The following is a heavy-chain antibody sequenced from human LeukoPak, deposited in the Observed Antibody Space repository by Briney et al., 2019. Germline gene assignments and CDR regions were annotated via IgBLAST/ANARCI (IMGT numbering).Heavy chain of an antibody. D-gene: IGHD5-12*01. CDR2: ISASDTST. V-gene: IGHV3-23*01. CDR3: AKARATIYYFDC. J-gene: IGHJ4*02. CDR1: GFTFSGYW. Sequence: QPGGSLRLSCAASGFTFSGYWMSWVRQAPGKGLEWVSAISASDTSTYYADSVKGRFTISRDNSKNTLYLQMNSLRAEDTAVYYCAKARATIYYFDCWGQGTLVTVSS.